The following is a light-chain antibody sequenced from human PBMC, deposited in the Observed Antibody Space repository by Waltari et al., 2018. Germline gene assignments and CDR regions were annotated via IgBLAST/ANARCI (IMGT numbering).Light chain of an antibody. CDR1: SSDVGGYHY. Sequence: QSALTQPASVSGSPGQSITMSCTGTSSDVGGYHYVSWYQQYPGKAPKLMIYDVSQRPSGVPNRFSGSKSGNTASLTISGLQAEDEADYYCSSYTSSNTLVFGVGTKLTVL. J-gene: IGLJ3*02. V-gene: IGLV2-14*01. CDR3: SSYTSSNTLV. CDR2: DVS.